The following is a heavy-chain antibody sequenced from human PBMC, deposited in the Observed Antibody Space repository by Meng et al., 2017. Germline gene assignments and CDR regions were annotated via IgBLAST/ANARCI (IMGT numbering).Heavy chain of an antibody. V-gene: IGHV4-38-2*02. CDR2: IYHSGST. CDR1: GYSISSGSY. Sequence: SETLSLTCTASGYSISSGSYWGWSRQPPGKGLEWSGSIYHSGSTYYNPSLKSRVTISVDTSKNQFSLKLSSVTAADTAVYYCARALSSLGYFQHWGQGTLVTVSS. CDR3: ARALSSLGYFQH. D-gene: IGHD6-6*01. J-gene: IGHJ1*01.